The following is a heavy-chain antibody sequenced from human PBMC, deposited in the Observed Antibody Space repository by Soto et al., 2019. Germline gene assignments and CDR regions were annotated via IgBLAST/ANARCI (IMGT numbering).Heavy chain of an antibody. Sequence: QVQLVESGGGVFQPGRSLRLSFSASGFTFSSYAMHWVRQAPGKGLEWVAVISYDGSNKYYADSVKGRFTISRDNSKNTLYLQMNSLRAEDTAVYYCARPLWRDDYNWGYFDLWGRGTLVTVSS. CDR1: GFTFSSYA. D-gene: IGHD4-4*01. CDR3: ARPLWRDDYNWGYFDL. CDR2: ISYDGSNK. V-gene: IGHV3-30-3*01. J-gene: IGHJ2*01.